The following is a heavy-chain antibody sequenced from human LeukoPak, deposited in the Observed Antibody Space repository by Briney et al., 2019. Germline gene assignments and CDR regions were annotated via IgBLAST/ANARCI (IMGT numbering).Heavy chain of an antibody. CDR1: GFTFSSYG. CDR2: IWYDGSNK. Sequence: QAGGSLGLSWAASGFTFSSYGMHWVRQAQGKGLGGVAVIWYDGSNKYYADSVKGRFTISRDNSKNTLYLQMNSLRAEDTAVYYCARFTVTLIFDYWGQGTLVTVSS. D-gene: IGHD4-17*01. J-gene: IGHJ4*02. CDR3: ARFTVTLIFDY. V-gene: IGHV3-33*01.